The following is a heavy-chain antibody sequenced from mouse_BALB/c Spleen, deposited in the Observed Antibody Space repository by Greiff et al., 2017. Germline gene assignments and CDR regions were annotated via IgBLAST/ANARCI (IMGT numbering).Heavy chain of an antibody. CDR2: ISYDGSN. J-gene: IGHJ4*01. V-gene: IGHV3-6*02. Sequence: DVQLQESGPGLVKPSQSLSLTCSVTGYSITSGYYWNWIRQFPGNKLEWMGYISYDGSNNYNPSLKNRISITRDTSKNQFFLKLNSVTTEDTATYYCAREGGNYEGYAMDYWGQGTSVTVSS. CDR1: GYSITSGYY. CDR3: AREGGNYEGYAMDY. D-gene: IGHD2-1*01.